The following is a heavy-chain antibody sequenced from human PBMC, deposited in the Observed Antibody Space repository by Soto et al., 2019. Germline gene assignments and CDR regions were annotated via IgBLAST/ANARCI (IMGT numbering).Heavy chain of an antibody. CDR2: IDPSDSYT. CDR3: ARPIAAAGTLYNWFDP. D-gene: IGHD6-13*01. J-gene: IGHJ5*02. Sequence: ESLKISCKGSGYSFTSYWISWVRQMPGKGLEWMGRIDPSDSYTNYSPSFQGHVTISADKSISTAYLQWSSLKASDTAMYYCARPIAAAGTLYNWFDPWGQGTLVTVSS. CDR1: GYSFTSYW. V-gene: IGHV5-10-1*01.